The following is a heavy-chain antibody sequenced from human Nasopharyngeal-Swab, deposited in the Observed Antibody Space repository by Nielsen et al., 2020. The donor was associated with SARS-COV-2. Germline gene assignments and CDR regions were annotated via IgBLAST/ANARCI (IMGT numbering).Heavy chain of an antibody. Sequence: ASEKVSCKASGYTFTSYYMHWVRQAPGQGLEWMGRINPSGGSTSYAQKFQGRVTMTRDTSTSTVYMELSSLRSEDTAVFYCARGEIAAAGHFDYWGQGTLVTVSS. J-gene: IGHJ4*02. CDR1: GYTFTSYY. D-gene: IGHD6-13*01. CDR3: ARGEIAAAGHFDY. CDR2: INPSGGST. V-gene: IGHV1-46*01.